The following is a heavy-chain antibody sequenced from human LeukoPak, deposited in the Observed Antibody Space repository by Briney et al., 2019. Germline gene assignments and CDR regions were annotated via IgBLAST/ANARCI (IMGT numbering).Heavy chain of an antibody. CDR1: GGSISSGGYY. J-gene: IGHJ4*02. D-gene: IGHD1-26*01. V-gene: IGHV4-61*08. CDR3: ARGEWDLLFDY. Sequence: SETLSLICTVSGGSISSGGYYWSWIRQPPGKGLEWIGYIFYSGSTNYNPSLKSRVTISVDTSKNQFSLKLSSVTAADTAVYYCARGEWDLLFDYWGQGTLVTVSS. CDR2: IFYSGST.